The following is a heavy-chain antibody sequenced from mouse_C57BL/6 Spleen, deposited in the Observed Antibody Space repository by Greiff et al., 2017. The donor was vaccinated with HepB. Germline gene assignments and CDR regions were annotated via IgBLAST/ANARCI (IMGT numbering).Heavy chain of an antibody. CDR1: GFTFSDYY. J-gene: IGHJ4*01. V-gene: IGHV5-12*01. D-gene: IGHD2-4*01. Sequence: EVMLVESGGGLVQPGGSLKLSCAASGFTFSDYYMYWVRQTPEKRLEWVAYISNGGGSTYYPDAVKGRCTISRDNAKNTLYLQMSRLKSEDTAMYYCARLLYDYGYAMDYWGQGTSVTVSS. CDR2: ISNGGGST. CDR3: ARLLYDYGYAMDY.